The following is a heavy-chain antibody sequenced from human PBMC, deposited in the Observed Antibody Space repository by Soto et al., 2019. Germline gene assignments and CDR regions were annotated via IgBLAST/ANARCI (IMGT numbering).Heavy chain of an antibody. CDR3: ARSQGSSTSLEIYYYYYYGMDV. Sequence: QVQLVQSGAEVKKPGSSVKVSCKASGGTFSSYAISWVRQAPGQGLEWMGGIIPISGTAKYAQKFKGRVTITADESTSTAYMKLSSLRSEDTAVYYCARSQGSSTSLEIYYYYYYGMDVWGQGTTVTVSS. D-gene: IGHD2-2*01. CDR1: GGTFSSYA. V-gene: IGHV1-69*01. CDR2: IIPISGTA. J-gene: IGHJ6*02.